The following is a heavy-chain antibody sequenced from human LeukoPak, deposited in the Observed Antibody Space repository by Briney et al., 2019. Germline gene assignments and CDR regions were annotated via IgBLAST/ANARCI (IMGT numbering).Heavy chain of an antibody. Sequence: EASVKVSCKASGYTFTGYYMHWVRQAPGQGLEWMGWINPNSGGTNYAQKFQGRVTMTRDTSISTAYMELSRLRSDDTAVYYCARGSCSGGSCYSRWFDPWCQGTLVTVSS. V-gene: IGHV1-2*02. CDR2: INPNSGGT. J-gene: IGHJ5*02. CDR3: ARGSCSGGSCYSRWFDP. CDR1: GYTFTGYY. D-gene: IGHD2-15*01.